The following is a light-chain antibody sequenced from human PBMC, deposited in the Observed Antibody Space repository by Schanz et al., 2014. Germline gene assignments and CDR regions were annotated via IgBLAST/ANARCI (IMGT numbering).Light chain of an antibody. CDR2: DVS. Sequence: QSALTQPPSASGSPGQSVTISCTGTSSDVGGYNYVSWYQQYPGKAPKLMIYDVSNRPSGVSHRFSGSKSGNTASLTISGLQDEDEADYYCSSYTTNIPRVFGGGTKLTVL. CDR1: SSDVGGYNY. V-gene: IGLV2-14*01. J-gene: IGLJ3*02. CDR3: SSYTTNIPRV.